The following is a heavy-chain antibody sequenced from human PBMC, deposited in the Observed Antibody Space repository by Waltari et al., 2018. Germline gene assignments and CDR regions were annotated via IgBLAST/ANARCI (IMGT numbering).Heavy chain of an antibody. V-gene: IGHV1-2*06. J-gene: IGHJ5*02. CDR1: GYSLTSYY. CDR3: ARESAFSTSWYPGFDP. D-gene: IGHD2-2*01. Sequence: QVELVQSGAEVRKPGASVKVSCKASGYSLTSYYMHWVRQAPGLGLEWMGRINPNRGDTKSAPKFQGRVTLTRDTSVNTAFLELRSLTSDDTAVYFCARESAFSTSWYPGFDPWGQGTLVTVAS. CDR2: INPNRGDT.